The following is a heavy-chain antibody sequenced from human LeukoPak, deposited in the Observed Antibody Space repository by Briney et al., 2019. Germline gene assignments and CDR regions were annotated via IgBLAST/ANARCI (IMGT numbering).Heavy chain of an antibody. CDR2: ISSSSSYI. V-gene: IGHV3-21*01. D-gene: IGHD3-10*01. J-gene: IGHJ5*02. Sequence: GGSLRLSCAASGFTFSSYSMNWVRQAPGKGLEWVSSISSSSSYIYYADSVKGRFTISRDNAKNSLYLQMSSLRAEDTAVYYCARSGPFGEGWFDPWGQGTLVTVSS. CDR1: GFTFSSYS. CDR3: ARSGPFGEGWFDP.